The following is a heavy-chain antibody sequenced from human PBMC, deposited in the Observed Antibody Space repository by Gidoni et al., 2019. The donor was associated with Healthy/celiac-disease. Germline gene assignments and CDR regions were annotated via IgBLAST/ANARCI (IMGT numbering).Heavy chain of an antibody. Sequence: QVQLQESGPGLVKPSETLSLTCTVSGGSVSSGRYYWSWIRQPPGKGLEWIGYIYYSGSTNYNPSLKSRVTISVDTSKNQFSLKLSSVTAADTAVYYCARGITMVRGVIFYFDYWGQGTLVTVSS. CDR1: GGSVSSGRYY. V-gene: IGHV4-61*01. D-gene: IGHD3-10*01. CDR2: IYYSGST. CDR3: ARGITMVRGVIFYFDY. J-gene: IGHJ4*02.